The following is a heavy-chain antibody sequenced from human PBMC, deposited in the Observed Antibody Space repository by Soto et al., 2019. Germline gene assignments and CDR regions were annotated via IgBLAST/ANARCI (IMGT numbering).Heavy chain of an antibody. CDR1: GFTFSTYG. J-gene: IGHJ4*02. CDR3: VKDHCGCDCYSNPYFDY. V-gene: IGHV3-33*06. Sequence: QVQLVESGGGVVQPGRSLRLSCAASGFTFSTYGIHWVRQAPGKGLEWLAVIWYDGSKKYYADSVQGRFTISRDNSKNTGYLQMNSLRAEDTAVYYCVKDHCGCDCYSNPYFDYWGQGTLVTVSS. D-gene: IGHD2-21*02. CDR2: IWYDGSKK.